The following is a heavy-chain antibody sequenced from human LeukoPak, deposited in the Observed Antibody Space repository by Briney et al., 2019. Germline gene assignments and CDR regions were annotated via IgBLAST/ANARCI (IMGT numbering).Heavy chain of an antibody. V-gene: IGHV3-66*01. J-gene: IGHJ4*02. CDR2: IYSGGGT. Sequence: PGGSLRLSCVASGFTVSSNSMTWVRQAPGKGLEWVSIIYSGGGTNYADSVKGRFTVSGDNSKNTLYLQVSSLRVEDTAVYYCATGEYWGQGTLVTVSS. CDR1: GFTVSSNS. CDR3: ATGEY.